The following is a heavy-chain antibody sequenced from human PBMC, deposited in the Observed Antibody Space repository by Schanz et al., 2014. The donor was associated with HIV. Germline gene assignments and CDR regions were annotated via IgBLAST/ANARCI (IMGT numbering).Heavy chain of an antibody. CDR1: GFTFRSYS. J-gene: IGHJ4*02. V-gene: IGHV3-21*06. D-gene: IGHD6-19*01. Sequence: EVQLVESGGGRVRPGESLRLSCAASGFTFRSYSMNWVRQAPGKGLDWVSSISSNSNYIYYADSVRGRFTISRDNAKNSLYLQMDSLRAEDTAVYYCARESQPDISVAGTCGYWGQGTLVTVSS. CDR2: ISSNSNYI. CDR3: ARESQPDISVAGTCGY.